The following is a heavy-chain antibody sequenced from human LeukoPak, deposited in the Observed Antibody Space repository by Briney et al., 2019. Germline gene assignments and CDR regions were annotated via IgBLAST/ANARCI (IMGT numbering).Heavy chain of an antibody. V-gene: IGHV3-66*01. D-gene: IGHD6-13*01. CDR1: GFTVSSNY. CDR3: ARERWPIIKKYRYSSSLTRAFDI. CDR2: IYSGGST. J-gene: IGHJ3*02. Sequence: GGSLRLSCAASGFTVSSNYMSWVRQAPGKGLEWVSVIYSGGSTYYADSVKGRFTISRDNSKNTLYLQMNSLRAEDTAVYYCARERWPIIKKYRYSSSLTRAFDIWGQGTMVTVSS.